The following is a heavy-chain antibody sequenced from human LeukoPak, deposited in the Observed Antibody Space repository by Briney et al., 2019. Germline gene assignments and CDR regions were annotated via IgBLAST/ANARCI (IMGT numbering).Heavy chain of an antibody. CDR1: GGSISSYY. D-gene: IGHD6-13*01. CDR2: IYYSGST. J-gene: IGHJ5*02. Sequence: SETLSLTCTVSGGSISSYYWSWIRQPPGKGLEWIGYIYYSGSTNYNPSLKSRVTISVDTSKNQFSLKLSSVTAADTAVYYCARGFYSSSWRFDPWGQGTLVTVSS. CDR3: ARGFYSSSWRFDP. V-gene: IGHV4-59*01.